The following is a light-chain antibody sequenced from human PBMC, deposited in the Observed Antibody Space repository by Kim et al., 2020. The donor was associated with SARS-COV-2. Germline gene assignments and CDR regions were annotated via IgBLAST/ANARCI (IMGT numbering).Light chain of an antibody. V-gene: IGKV3-11*01. J-gene: IGKJ5*01. CDR2: DAI. CDR1: QDVRSF. CDR3: QQRSNWPPVIT. Sequence: EIVLTQSPASLSLSPGDRATLSCRASQDVRSFLAWYQQKPGQAPRLLIYDAINRATGIPARFSGSGSGTDFTLTISSLEPEDFAVYYCQQRSNWPPVITFGQGTRLEIK.